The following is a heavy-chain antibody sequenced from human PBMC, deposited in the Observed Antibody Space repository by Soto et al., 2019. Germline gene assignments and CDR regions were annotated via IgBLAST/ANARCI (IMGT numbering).Heavy chain of an antibody. CDR3: AKDLGTAGRGYSNNYGMDV. Sequence: QVQLVESGGRVVQPGRSLRLSCAASGFTFSSYGMHWVRQAPGKGLEWVAVISYDGSNKYYADSVKGRFTSSRDNSKNTLYLQMNSLRAEDTSVYYCAKDLGTAGRGYSNNYGMDVWGQGTTVTVSS. D-gene: IGHD5-18*01. V-gene: IGHV3-30*18. J-gene: IGHJ6*02. CDR1: GFTFSSYG. CDR2: ISYDGSNK.